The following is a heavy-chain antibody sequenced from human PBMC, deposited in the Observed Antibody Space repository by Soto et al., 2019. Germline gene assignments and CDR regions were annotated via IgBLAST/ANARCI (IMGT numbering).Heavy chain of an antibody. D-gene: IGHD6-6*01. CDR1: GFTFTSSA. Sequence: VASVKVSCKAAGFTFTSSAVQWVRQARGQRLEWIGWIVADSGNTNYAQKLQDRVTITRDISTSTAYMELRSLRSDDAAVYYCARKRSSSPRFDYWGQGTLVTVSS. CDR3: ARKRSSSPRFDY. CDR2: IVADSGNT. J-gene: IGHJ4*02. V-gene: IGHV1-58*01.